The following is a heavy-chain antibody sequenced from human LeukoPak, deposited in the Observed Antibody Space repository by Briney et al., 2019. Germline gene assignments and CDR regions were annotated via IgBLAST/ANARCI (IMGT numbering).Heavy chain of an antibody. V-gene: IGHV3-23*01. CDR3: AKGGYFSFDM. J-gene: IGHJ3*02. Sequence: GGSLRLSCAASGFTFSNYAMSWVRQAPGKGLDWVSTISGSGDSTYYADSVRGRFTISRDNSKNTLYLQMHSLRVEDTAIYFCAKGGYFSFDMWGQGTKVTVSS. D-gene: IGHD2-2*03. CDR2: ISGSGDST. CDR1: GFTFSNYA.